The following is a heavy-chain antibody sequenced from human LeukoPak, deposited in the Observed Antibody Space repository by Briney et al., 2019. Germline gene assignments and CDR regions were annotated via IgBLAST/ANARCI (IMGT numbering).Heavy chain of an antibody. Sequence: GESPKLSRKGSGYSFTSYWIGWVRQMPGKGLGGMGIIYSGDSDTRYSPSFQGQVTISADKSISTAYLQWSSLKASDTAMYYCARNSGSYYEPLDYWGQGTLVTVSS. D-gene: IGHD1-26*01. CDR3: ARNSGSYYEPLDY. CDR2: IYSGDSDT. J-gene: IGHJ4*02. CDR1: GYSFTSYW. V-gene: IGHV5-51*01.